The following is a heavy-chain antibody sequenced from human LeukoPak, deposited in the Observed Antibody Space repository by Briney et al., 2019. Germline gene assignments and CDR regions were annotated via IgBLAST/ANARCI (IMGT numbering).Heavy chain of an antibody. CDR2: IWYDGSNK. CDR1: GFTFSSYG. D-gene: IGHD5-12*01. CDR3: ARDRGGYYRGPTYYFDY. J-gene: IGHJ4*02. V-gene: IGHV3-33*01. Sequence: GGSLRLSCAASGFTFSSYGMHWVRQAPGKGLEWVAVIWYDGSNKYYADSVKGRFTISRDNSKNTLYLQMNSLRAEDTAVYYCARDRGGYYRGPTYYFDYWGQGTLVTVSS.